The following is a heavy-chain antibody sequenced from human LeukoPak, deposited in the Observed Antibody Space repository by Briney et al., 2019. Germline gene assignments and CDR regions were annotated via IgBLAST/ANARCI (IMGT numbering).Heavy chain of an antibody. D-gene: IGHD3-10*01. V-gene: IGHV4-30-2*01. CDR2: IYHSGST. Sequence: SETLSLTCAVSGGSISSGGYSWSWIRQPPGKGLEWIGYIYHSGSTYYNPSLKSRVTISVDRSKNQFSLKLSSVTAADTAVYYCARAPPEFRAFDIWGQGTMVTVSS. CDR1: GGSISSGGYS. CDR3: ARAPPEFRAFDI. J-gene: IGHJ3*02.